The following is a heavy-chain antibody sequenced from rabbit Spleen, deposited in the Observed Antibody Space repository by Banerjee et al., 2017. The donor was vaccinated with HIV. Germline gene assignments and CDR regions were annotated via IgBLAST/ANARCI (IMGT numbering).Heavy chain of an antibody. V-gene: IGHV1S47*01. J-gene: IGHJ4*01. Sequence: QEQLVESGGGLVQPGGSLKLSCKASGFDFTNYGVSWVRQAPEKGLEWIGYIDPIFGRTYYASWVNGRFTISSHNAQNTLYLQLNSLTAADTATYFCVRDLGYDDYSEKGYFNLWGPAPSSPS. D-gene: IGHD2-1*01. CDR1: GFDFTNYG. CDR2: IDPIFGRT. CDR3: VRDLGYDDYSEKGYFNL.